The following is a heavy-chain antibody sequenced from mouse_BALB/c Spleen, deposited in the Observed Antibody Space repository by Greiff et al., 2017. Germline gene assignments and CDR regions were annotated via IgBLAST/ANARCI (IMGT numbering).Heavy chain of an antibody. CDR3: ARGITTVVGGFDY. CDR2: ISYSGST. J-gene: IGHJ2*01. V-gene: IGHV3-2*02. Sequence: EVQLQQSGPGLVKPSQSLSLTCTVTGYSITSDYAWNWIRQFPGNKLEWMGYISYSGSTSYNPSLKSRISITRDTSKNQFFLQLNSVTTEDTATYYCARGITTVVGGFDYWGQGTTLTVSS. CDR1: GYSITSDYA. D-gene: IGHD1-1*01.